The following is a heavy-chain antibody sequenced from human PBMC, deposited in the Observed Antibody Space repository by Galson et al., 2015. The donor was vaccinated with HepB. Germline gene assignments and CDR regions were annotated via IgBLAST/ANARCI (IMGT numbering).Heavy chain of an antibody. CDR1: GFTFSSYA. CDR2: ISYDGSNK. D-gene: IGHD6-19*01. V-gene: IGHV3-30*04. CDR3: ARDSVAGGWGVYYFDY. Sequence: SLRLSCAASGFTFSSYAMHWVRQAPGKGLEWVAVISYDGSNKYYADSVKGRFTISRDNSKNTLYLQMNSLRAEDTAVYYCARDSVAGGWGVYYFDYWGQGTLVTVSS. J-gene: IGHJ4*02.